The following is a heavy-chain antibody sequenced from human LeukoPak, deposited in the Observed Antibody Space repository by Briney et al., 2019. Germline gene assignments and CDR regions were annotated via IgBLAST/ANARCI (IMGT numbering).Heavy chain of an antibody. V-gene: IGHV1-46*01. CDR1: GYTFTSYY. CDR3: ASSYGDYSFDI. D-gene: IGHD4-17*01. J-gene: IGHJ3*02. CDR2: INPSGGST. Sequence: ASVKVSCEASGYTFTSYYMNWVRQAPGQGLEWMGIINPSGGSTSYAQKFQGRVTMTRDTSTSTVYMELSSLRSEDTAVYYCASSYGDYSFDIWGQGTMVTVSS.